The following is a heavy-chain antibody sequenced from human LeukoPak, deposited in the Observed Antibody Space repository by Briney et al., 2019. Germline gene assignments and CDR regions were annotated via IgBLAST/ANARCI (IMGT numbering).Heavy chain of an antibody. CDR2: ISYDGSNK. Sequence: GGSLRLSCAASGFTFSSYGMHWVRQAPGKGLEWVAVISYDGSNKYYADSVKGRFTISRDNSKNTLYLQMNSLRAEDTAVYYCAREQQLVDKDAFDIWGQGTMVTVSS. D-gene: IGHD6-13*01. CDR1: GFTFSSYG. V-gene: IGHV3-30*03. J-gene: IGHJ3*02. CDR3: AREQQLVDKDAFDI.